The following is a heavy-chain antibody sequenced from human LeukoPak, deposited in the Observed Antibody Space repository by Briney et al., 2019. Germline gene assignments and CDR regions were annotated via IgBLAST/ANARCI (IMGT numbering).Heavy chain of an antibody. D-gene: IGHD7-27*01. V-gene: IGHV1-18*01. Sequence: ASVKVSCKASGYTFTSYGISWVRQAPGQGLEWMGWISAYNGNTNYAQKLQGRVTMTRDTSTSTVYMELSSLRSEDTAVYYCARDRLGGDYWGQGTLVTVSS. CDR3: ARDRLGGDY. J-gene: IGHJ4*02. CDR2: ISAYNGNT. CDR1: GYTFTSYG.